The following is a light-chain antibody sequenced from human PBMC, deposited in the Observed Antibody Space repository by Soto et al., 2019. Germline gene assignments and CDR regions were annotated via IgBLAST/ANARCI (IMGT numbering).Light chain of an antibody. V-gene: IGKV3D-15*01. J-gene: IGKJ1*01. CDR3: QQYFEWPPMT. Sequence: EIVLTQSPGTLSLSPGERATLSCRASQSVGSSLAWYQQKLGQAPRLLIYAASDRATGIPGRFRGSGSGTEFTLTISNLRSEDSGIYYCQQYFEWPPMTFGQGTKVDIK. CDR2: AAS. CDR1: QSVGSS.